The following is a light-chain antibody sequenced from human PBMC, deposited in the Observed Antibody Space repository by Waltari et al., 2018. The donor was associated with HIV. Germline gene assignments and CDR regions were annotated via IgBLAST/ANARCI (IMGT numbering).Light chain of an antibody. Sequence: QSALIQPPSVSGSPGESVTISCTGASSDFATSERVSWYQQSPGTAPKLVIYDDDNRPSGVPDRFSGYKFDTTASLTISGLQTEDEADYYCALYIHLNTHDVFGNGTKVSVL. CDR3: ALYIHLNTHDV. CDR2: DDD. V-gene: IGLV2-18*01. CDR1: SSDFATSER. J-gene: IGLJ1*01.